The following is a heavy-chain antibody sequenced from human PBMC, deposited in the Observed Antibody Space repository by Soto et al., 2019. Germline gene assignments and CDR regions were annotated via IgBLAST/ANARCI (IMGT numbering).Heavy chain of an antibody. V-gene: IGHV4-4*02. CDR2: IYHSGGT. Sequence: SETLSLTCAVSGGSISSSNWWSWVRQPPGKGLEWIGEIYHSGGTNYNPSLKSRVTISVDKSKNQFSLKLSSVTAADTAVYYCARTAVAGRGNYYYYGMDVWGQGTTVTVS. CDR1: GGSISSSNW. D-gene: IGHD6-19*01. CDR3: ARTAVAGRGNYYYYGMDV. J-gene: IGHJ6*02.